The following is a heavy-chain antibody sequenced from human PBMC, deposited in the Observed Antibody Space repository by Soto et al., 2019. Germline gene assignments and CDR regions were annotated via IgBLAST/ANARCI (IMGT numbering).Heavy chain of an antibody. CDR2: IIPIFGTA. D-gene: IGHD6-19*01. Sequence: ASVKVSCKASGGTFSSYAISWVRQAPGQGLEWMGGIIPIFGTANYAQKFQGRVTITADESTSTAYMELSSLRSEDTAVYYCARVGYSSGWARSRAFDIWGQGTMVTVSS. CDR1: GGTFSSYA. J-gene: IGHJ3*02. V-gene: IGHV1-69*13. CDR3: ARVGYSSGWARSRAFDI.